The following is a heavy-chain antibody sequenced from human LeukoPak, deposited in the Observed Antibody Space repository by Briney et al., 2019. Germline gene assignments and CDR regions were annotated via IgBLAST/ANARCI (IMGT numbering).Heavy chain of an antibody. CDR2: ISYDGNSR. Sequence: GGSLRLSCAASGFTFSAYGIHWVRQPPGKGLEWVAVISYDGNSRNYADSVKGRFTLSRDNSKNTLYLQLNSLGPEGTAVYYCAKDRGGSTYYPFLSYFFDYWGQGTLVTVSS. D-gene: IGHD2-15*01. V-gene: IGHV3-30*18. J-gene: IGHJ4*02. CDR1: GFTFSAYG. CDR3: AKDRGGSTYYPFLSYFFDY.